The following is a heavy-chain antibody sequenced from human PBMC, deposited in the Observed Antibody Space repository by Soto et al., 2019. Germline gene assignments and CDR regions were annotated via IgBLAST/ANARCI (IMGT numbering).Heavy chain of an antibody. J-gene: IGHJ3*01. Sequence: QXQLXESGPGLVKPSETXSLICTVSXXXXXXXXXXXXXXPAGKGLEWIGRIYSSGNANYNPSLKSRVSMSXXMXXXXXXLXXTXXXXXXXXXXXXXXXXXFDXWGQGTKVTVSS. CDR2: IYSSGNA. V-gene: IGHV4-4*07. CDR1: XXXXXXXX. CDR3: XXXXXFDX.